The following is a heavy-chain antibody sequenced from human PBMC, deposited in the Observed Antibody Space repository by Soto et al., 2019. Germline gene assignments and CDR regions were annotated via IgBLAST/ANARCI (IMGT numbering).Heavy chain of an antibody. D-gene: IGHD2-2*01. Sequence: SVKVSCKASGGTFSSYAISWVRQAPGQGLEWMGGIIPIFGTANYAQKFRGRVTITADESTSTAYMELSSLRSEDTAVYYCAREGLVLVPTTVNSDYYYYAMDVWGQGTTVTVSS. CDR3: AREGLVLVPTTVNSDYYYYAMDV. CDR2: IIPIFGTA. CDR1: GGTFSSYA. V-gene: IGHV1-69*13. J-gene: IGHJ6*02.